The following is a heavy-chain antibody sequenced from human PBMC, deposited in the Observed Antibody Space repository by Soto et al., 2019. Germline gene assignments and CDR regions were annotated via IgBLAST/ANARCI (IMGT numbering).Heavy chain of an antibody. J-gene: IGHJ4*02. D-gene: IGHD6-19*01. V-gene: IGHV4-59*11. Sequence: PSETLSLTCTVSGGSISSHYWNWIRQPPGKGLEWIGYIYSSGITDYNPSLKSRVTISVDTSKNQFSLKLSSVTAADTAVYYCARDFAVAGIFDYWGQGTLVTGS. CDR1: GGSISSHY. CDR3: ARDFAVAGIFDY. CDR2: IYSSGIT.